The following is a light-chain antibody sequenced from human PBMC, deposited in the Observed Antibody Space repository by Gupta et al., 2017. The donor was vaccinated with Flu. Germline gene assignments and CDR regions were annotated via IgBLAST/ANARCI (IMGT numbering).Light chain of an antibody. CDR2: GSS. Sequence: IVLTQTPASVTASLGERVTINCQASGSLLHHFNNKNYLAWYQQKPGQPPKLLLYGSSRRHTGVPARFSGSGSGSDFNLSISGLHAEDVGSYYCQQEVSVPSAFGPGTQVDVK. V-gene: IGKV4-1*01. CDR3: QQEVSVPSA. J-gene: IGKJ3*01. CDR1: GSLLHHFNNKNY.